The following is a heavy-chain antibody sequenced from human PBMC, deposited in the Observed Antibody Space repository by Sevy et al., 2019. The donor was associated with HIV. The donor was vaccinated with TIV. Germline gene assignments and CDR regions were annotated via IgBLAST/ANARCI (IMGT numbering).Heavy chain of an antibody. CDR2: IKQDGSEK. CDR3: ARDSEMATTDALDV. CDR1: GFTFKYYW. D-gene: IGHD5-12*01. V-gene: IGHV3-7*01. Sequence: GGSLRLSCAASGFTFKYYWMSWVRQAPGKGLEWVANIKQDGSEKYYVDSVKGRFTISRDNAKNSLYLQMNSLGAVDTAVYYCARDSEMATTDALDVWGQGTTVTVSS. J-gene: IGHJ3*01.